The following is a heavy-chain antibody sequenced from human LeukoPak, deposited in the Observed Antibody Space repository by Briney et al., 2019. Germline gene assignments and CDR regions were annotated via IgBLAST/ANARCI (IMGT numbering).Heavy chain of an antibody. CDR3: AKANSSSWLTWVDY. CDR2: ISYDGSNK. D-gene: IGHD6-13*01. Sequence: GGSLRLSCAASGFTFSSYGMHWVRQAPGKGLEWVAVISYDGSNKYYADSVKGRFTISRDNSKNTLYLQMNSLRAEDTAVYYCAKANSSSWLTWVDYWGQGTLVTVSS. J-gene: IGHJ4*02. V-gene: IGHV3-30*18. CDR1: GFTFSSYG.